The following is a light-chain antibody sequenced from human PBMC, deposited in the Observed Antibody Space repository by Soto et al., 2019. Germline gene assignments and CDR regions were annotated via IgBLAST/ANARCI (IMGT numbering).Light chain of an antibody. Sequence: QSALTQPASVSGSPGQSITISGTGTSSDVCGYNYVSWYQQHPGKAPKLMIYDVSNRPSGVSNRFSGSKSGNTASLTISGLQAEDEADYYCSSYTSSSTLSLYVFGTGTKLTVL. V-gene: IGLV2-14*01. CDR3: SSYTSSSTLSLYV. CDR1: SSDVCGYNY. CDR2: DVS. J-gene: IGLJ1*01.